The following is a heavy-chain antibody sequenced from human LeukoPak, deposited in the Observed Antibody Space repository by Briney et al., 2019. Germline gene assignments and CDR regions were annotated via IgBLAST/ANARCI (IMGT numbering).Heavy chain of an antibody. CDR3: AKDRYGGNSGYFQH. V-gene: IGHV3-9*01. J-gene: IGHJ1*01. CDR1: GFTFDDYA. CDR2: ISWNSGSI. D-gene: IGHD4-23*01. Sequence: GRPLRLSCAASGFTFDDYAMHWVRQAPGKGLEWVSGISWNSGSIGYADSVKGRFTISRDNAKNSLYLQMNSLRAEDTALYYCAKDRYGGNSGYFQHWGQGTLVTVSS.